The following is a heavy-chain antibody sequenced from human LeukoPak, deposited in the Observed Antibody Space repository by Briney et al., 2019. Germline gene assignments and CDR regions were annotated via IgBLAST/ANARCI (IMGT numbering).Heavy chain of an antibody. V-gene: IGHV1-18*04. CDR1: GYTFTGYY. CDR3: AILGPGVFDY. Sequence: ASVKVSCKASGYTFTGYYMHWVRQAPGQGLEWMGWISAYNGNTNYAQKLQGRVTMTTDTSTSTAYMELRSLRSDDTAVYYCAILGPGVFDYWGQGTLVTVSS. D-gene: IGHD7-27*01. CDR2: ISAYNGNT. J-gene: IGHJ4*02.